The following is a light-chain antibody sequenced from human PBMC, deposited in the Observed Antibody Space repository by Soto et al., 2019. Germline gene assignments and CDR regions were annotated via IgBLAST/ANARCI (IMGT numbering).Light chain of an antibody. CDR3: SSYPGSSPYVV. J-gene: IGLJ2*01. CDR2: DVN. CDR1: SSDVGGYNY. V-gene: IGLV2-14*01. Sequence: QSALTQPASVSGSPGQSITISCTGTSSDVGGYNYVSWYQQHPGKAPKLMIYDVNNRPSGVSNRFSASKSGNTSSLTISGLQAEDEAYYYCSSYPGSSPYVVFGGGTKVTVL.